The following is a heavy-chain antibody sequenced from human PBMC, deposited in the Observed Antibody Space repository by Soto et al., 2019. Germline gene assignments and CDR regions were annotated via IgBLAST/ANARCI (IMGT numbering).Heavy chain of an antibody. J-gene: IGHJ4*02. V-gene: IGHV5-51*01. CDR2: IYPGDSDT. CDR1: GYDFTPYW. CDR3: SRAVGYSDASDFYCLGH. D-gene: IGHD3-22*01. Sequence: GATLKLTCHGSGYDFTPYWSVWVRQTPGKRLEWMGVIYPGDSDTKYSPSFQDQVTISADKSIDTACLKRSSLKASDTAIYYCSRAVGYSDASDFYCLGHWGQGTLVTVSS.